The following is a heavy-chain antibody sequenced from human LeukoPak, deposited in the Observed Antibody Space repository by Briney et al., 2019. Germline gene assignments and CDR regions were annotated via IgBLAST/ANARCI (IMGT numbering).Heavy chain of an antibody. CDR2: INHSGST. J-gene: IGHJ4*02. Sequence: PSETLSLTCAVYGGSFSGYYWSWIRQPPGKGLEWIGEINHSGSTNYNPSLKSRVTILVDTSKNQFSLKMTSVTAADTAVYYCARDQHYDVSTYYEIDYWGQGTLVTVSS. CDR1: GGSFSGYY. V-gene: IGHV4-34*01. CDR3: ARDQHYDVSTYYEIDY. D-gene: IGHD3-22*01.